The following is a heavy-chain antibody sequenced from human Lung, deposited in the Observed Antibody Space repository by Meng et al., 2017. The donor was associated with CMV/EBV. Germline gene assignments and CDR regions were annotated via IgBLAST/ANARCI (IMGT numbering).Heavy chain of an antibody. CDR2: ITSRSSNT. Sequence: GESLKISCVASGFTFSGYSMNWVRQTPGKGLEWVSSITSRSSNTYYSDSVKGRFTISRDNAKNSLYLQMNSLRDEDTAVYYCARDQIRGVVGARPRGPGDLWGRGTLVTVSS. D-gene: IGHD1-26*01. CDR3: ARDQIRGVVGARPRGPGDL. V-gene: IGHV3-21*01. CDR1: GFTFSGYS. J-gene: IGHJ4*02.